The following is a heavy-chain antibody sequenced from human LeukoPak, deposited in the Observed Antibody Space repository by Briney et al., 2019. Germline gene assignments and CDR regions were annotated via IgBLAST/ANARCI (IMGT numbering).Heavy chain of an antibody. CDR2: IYHSGST. J-gene: IGHJ1*01. CDR3: ARVGYCSGGSCYSGREYFQH. D-gene: IGHD2-15*01. CDR1: GGSFSSGGYS. V-gene: IGHV4-30-2*01. Sequence: PSETLSLTCAVSGGSFSSGGYSWGWLRQPPGKGLEWIGYIYHSGSTYYNPSLKSRVTISVDRSKNQFSLKLSPVTAADTAVYYCARVGYCSGGSCYSGREYFQHWGQGTRVTV.